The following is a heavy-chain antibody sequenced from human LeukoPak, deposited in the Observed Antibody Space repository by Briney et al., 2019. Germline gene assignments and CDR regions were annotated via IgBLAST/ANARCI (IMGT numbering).Heavy chain of an antibody. CDR3: VKGWVRGVMNY. CDR1: GFTLTAYS. J-gene: IGHJ4*02. Sequence: GSLRLSCSASGFTLTAYSMYWVRQAPGRGLEYVSAISNNADTTYYADSAKGRFTISRDNSKNTLYLQMSSLRAEDTAVYSCVKGWVRGVMNYWGQGTLVTVSS. CDR2: ISNNADTT. D-gene: IGHD3-10*01. V-gene: IGHV3-64D*06.